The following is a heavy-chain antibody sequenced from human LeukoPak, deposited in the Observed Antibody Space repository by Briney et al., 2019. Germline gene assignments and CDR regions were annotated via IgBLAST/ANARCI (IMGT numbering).Heavy chain of an antibody. D-gene: IGHD3-3*01. CDR3: ARGPSGVVNN. CDR1: GYSISSGYY. J-gene: IGHJ4*02. V-gene: IGHV4-38-2*02. CDR2: IYHSGST. Sequence: SETLSLTCTVSGYSISSGYYWGWIRPSPGKGLEWIGNIYHSGSTYYNPSLKSRVTMSIDTSKNQFSLKLNSVTAADTAMYYCARGPSGVVNNWGQGTLVTVSS.